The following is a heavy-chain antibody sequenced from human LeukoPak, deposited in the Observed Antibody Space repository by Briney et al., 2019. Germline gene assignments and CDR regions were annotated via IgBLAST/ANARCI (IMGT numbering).Heavy chain of an antibody. CDR1: GGSISSYY. D-gene: IGHD3-22*01. J-gene: IGHJ3*02. CDR3: AREVRDYYDSSGKPYDAFDI. CDR2: IYYSGST. V-gene: IGHV4-59*01. Sequence: SETLSLTYTVSGGSISSYYWSWIRQPPGKGLEWIGYIYYSGSTNYNPSLKSRVTISVDTSKDQFSLKLSSVTAADTAVYYCAREVRDYYDSSGKPYDAFDIWGQGTMVTVSS.